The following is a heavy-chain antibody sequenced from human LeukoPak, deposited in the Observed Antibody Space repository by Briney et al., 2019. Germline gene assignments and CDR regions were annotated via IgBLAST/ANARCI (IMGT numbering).Heavy chain of an antibody. CDR1: GLTFSSYA. Sequence: EPGGSVRLSCAASGLTFSSYAMSWVRQAPGKGLEWVSAIIGSGGSTYYADSVKGRFTISTDNSKNTLYLQMSSLGGEDTAVYCCAEGRMGVDYYFDYWGQGTLVTVSS. J-gene: IGHJ4*02. D-gene: IGHD2-15*01. CDR3: AEGRMGVDYYFDY. CDR2: IIGSGGST. V-gene: IGHV3-23*01.